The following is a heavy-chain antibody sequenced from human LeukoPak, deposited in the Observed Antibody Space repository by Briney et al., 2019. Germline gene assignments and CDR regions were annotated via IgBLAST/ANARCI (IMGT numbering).Heavy chain of an antibody. J-gene: IGHJ4*02. CDR1: GGSISSSSYY. CDR3: ATNGQPPHLVY. Sequence: SETLSLTCTVSGGSISSSSYYWGWIRQPPGKGLEWIGSIYYSGSTYYNPSLKSRVTISVDTSKNQFSLKLSSVTAADTAVYYCATNGQPPHLVYWGQGTLVTVSS. CDR2: IYYSGST. D-gene: IGHD2-8*02. V-gene: IGHV4-39*01.